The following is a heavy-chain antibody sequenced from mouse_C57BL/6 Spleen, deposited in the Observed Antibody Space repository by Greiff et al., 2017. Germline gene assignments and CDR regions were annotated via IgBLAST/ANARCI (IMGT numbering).Heavy chain of an antibody. D-gene: IGHD3-3*01. CDR1: GYSITSGYY. CDR3: ARGGTDWYFDV. J-gene: IGHJ1*03. Sequence: EVQLQESGPGLVKPSQSLSLTCSVTGYSITSGYYWNWIRQFPGNKLEWMGYISYDGSNNYNPSLKNRISITRDTSKNQFFLKLNSVTTEDTATXYCARGGTDWYFDVWGTGTTVTVSS. CDR2: ISYDGSN. V-gene: IGHV3-6*01.